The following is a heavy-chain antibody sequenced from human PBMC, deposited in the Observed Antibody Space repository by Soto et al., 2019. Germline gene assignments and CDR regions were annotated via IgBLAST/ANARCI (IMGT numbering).Heavy chain of an antibody. CDR2: IWYDGSNK. J-gene: IGHJ6*04. CDR3: ARAGVGGKYYYYYYCMAV. Sequence: QVQLVESGGGVVQPGRSLRLSCAASGFTFSSYGMHWVRQAPGKGLEWVAVIWYDGSNKYYADSGKGRFTISRDICKHPLCMPMSCLSAEYTAVYYCARAGVGGKYYYYYYCMAVSGKGTPVTVSS. CDR1: GFTFSSYG. V-gene: IGHV3-33*01. D-gene: IGHD2-15*01.